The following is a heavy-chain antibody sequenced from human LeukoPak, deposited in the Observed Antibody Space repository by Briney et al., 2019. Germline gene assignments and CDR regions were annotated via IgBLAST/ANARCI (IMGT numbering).Heavy chain of an antibody. V-gene: IGHV4-39*07. D-gene: IGHD6-19*01. J-gene: IGHJ5*02. CDR3: ARTGQWLGSGWFDP. CDR1: GGSISSSSYY. Sequence: SETLSLTCTVSGGSISSSSYYWGWIRQPPGKGLEWIGNIYYSGSTYYNPSLKSRVTISVDTSKNQFSPKLSSVTAADTAVYYCARTGQWLGSGWFDPWGQGTLVTVSS. CDR2: IYYSGST.